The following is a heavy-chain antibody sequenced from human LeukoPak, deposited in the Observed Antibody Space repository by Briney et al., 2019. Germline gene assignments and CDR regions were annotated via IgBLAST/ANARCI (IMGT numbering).Heavy chain of an antibody. Sequence: SGPTLVNTTQTLTLTCTFSGFSLSTRGVGVGWIRQPPGKALEWLSLIYWDDDKRYSPSLKSRLTITKDTSKNQVVLTMTNMDPVDTATYYCAHRGRSGFHDYWGQGTLVTVSS. CDR1: GFSLSTRGVG. CDR2: IYWDDDK. J-gene: IGHJ4*02. D-gene: IGHD3-22*01. CDR3: AHRGRSGFHDY. V-gene: IGHV2-5*02.